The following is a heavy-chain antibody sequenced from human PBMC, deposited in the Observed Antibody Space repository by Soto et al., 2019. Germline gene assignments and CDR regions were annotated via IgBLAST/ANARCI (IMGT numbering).Heavy chain of an antibody. D-gene: IGHD5-12*01. CDR3: VRGRSYSVYDF. J-gene: IGHJ4*01. CDR1: GGSISGHA. V-gene: IGHV4-4*07. Sequence: SETLSLTCTVSGGSISGHAWIWVRQPAGRGLEWIGHIYPSGSTSYNPSLRSRVTMPLDTSNNQIFLNLTSVTAADTAVFYCVRGRSYSVYDFWGPGPLVTVSS. CDR2: IYPSGST.